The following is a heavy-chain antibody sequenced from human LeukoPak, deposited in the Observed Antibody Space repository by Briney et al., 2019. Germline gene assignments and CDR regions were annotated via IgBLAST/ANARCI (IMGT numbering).Heavy chain of an antibody. Sequence: ASVKVSCKASGYTFTSFGIGWVRQAPGQGLEWMGWISAYNGNTNSAQRLQGRVTMTTDTSTSTAYMELRSLRSDDTAVYYCARDRSTVTTNGGMDVWGQGTTVTVSS. CDR1: GYTFTSFG. D-gene: IGHD4-17*01. J-gene: IGHJ6*02. CDR3: ARDRSTVTTNGGMDV. CDR2: ISAYNGNT. V-gene: IGHV1-18*01.